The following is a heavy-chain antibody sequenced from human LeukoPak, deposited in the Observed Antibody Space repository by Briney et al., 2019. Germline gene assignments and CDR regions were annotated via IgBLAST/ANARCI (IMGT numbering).Heavy chain of an antibody. CDR2: IIPIFGTA. D-gene: IGHD3-9*01. J-gene: IGHJ4*02. CDR1: GGTFSSYA. CDR3: ARRLVITGGFDY. V-gene: IGHV1-69*13. Sequence: GASVKVSCKASGGTFSSYAISWVRQAPGQGLEWMGGIIPIFGTANYAQKFQGRVTITADESTSTAYMELSSLRSEDTAVYYCARRLVITGGFDYWGQGTLVTVSS.